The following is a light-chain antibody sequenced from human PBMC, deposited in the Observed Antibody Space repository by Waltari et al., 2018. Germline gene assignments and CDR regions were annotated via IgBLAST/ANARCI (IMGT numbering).Light chain of an antibody. CDR2: ATS. J-gene: IGKJ1*01. CDR3: QHHVRLPAT. CDR1: HDIGHY. Sequence: ATLSCRASHDIGHYLAWYQQKPGQAPRLLIYATSTRAAGIPDRFSGSGSGADFSLTITRLEPEDFAVYYCQHHVRLPATFGQGTKV. V-gene: IGKV3-20*01.